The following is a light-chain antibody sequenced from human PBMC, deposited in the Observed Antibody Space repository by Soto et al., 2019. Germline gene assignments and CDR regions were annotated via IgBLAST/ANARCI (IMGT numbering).Light chain of an antibody. Sequence: QSALTQPASVSGSPGQSITISCTGTSSDVGAHNYVSWYQQHPRKAPKLIMYEVSNRPSGVSNRFSGSKSVNTASLTISGLQAEDEADYYCNSYTNSDTPVLFGGGTKLTVL. CDR3: NSYTNSDTPVL. V-gene: IGLV2-14*01. J-gene: IGLJ2*01. CDR2: EVS. CDR1: SSDVGAHNY.